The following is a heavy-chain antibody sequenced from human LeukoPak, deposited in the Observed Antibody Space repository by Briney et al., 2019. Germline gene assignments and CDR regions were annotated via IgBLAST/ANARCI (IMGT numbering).Heavy chain of an antibody. D-gene: IGHD6-25*01. Sequence: SETLSLTCAVYGGSFSGYYWSWIRQPPGKGLEWIGEINHSGSTNYNPSLKSRVTISVDTSKNQLSLKLSSVTAADTAVYYCARVRRLQGFDYWGQGTLVTVSS. CDR2: INHSGST. J-gene: IGHJ4*02. CDR3: ARVRRLQGFDY. V-gene: IGHV4-34*01. CDR1: GGSFSGYY.